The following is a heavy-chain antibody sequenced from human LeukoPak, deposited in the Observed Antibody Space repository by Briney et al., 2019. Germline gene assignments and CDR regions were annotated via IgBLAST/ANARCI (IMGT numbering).Heavy chain of an antibody. J-gene: IGHJ5*02. CDR1: GFTFSNYG. Sequence: GGSLSLSCAASGFTFSNYGIHWVRQAPGKGLEWVALISYDGSNTWYADSVKGRFTISRDNSKNTLYLQMTSLGVEDTALYYCARVTGTAKLDPWGQGTLVTVSS. D-gene: IGHD2-21*02. V-gene: IGHV3-30*04. CDR2: ISYDGSNT. CDR3: ARVTGTAKLDP.